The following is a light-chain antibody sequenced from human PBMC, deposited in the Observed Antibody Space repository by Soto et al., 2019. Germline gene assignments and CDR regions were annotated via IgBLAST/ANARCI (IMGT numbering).Light chain of an antibody. CDR2: ATT. V-gene: IGLV1-40*01. CDR3: QTYDVGLYRDVE. J-gene: IGLJ2*01. CDR1: RSNIGGGYD. Sequence: QSVLTQPPSVSGAPGHRVTISCTGSRSNIGGGYDVHWYQHLPGAAPKLLIFATTKRPSGVPARFSDSKSCTSASLAITGLQADHEDEYFGQTYDVGLYRDVEFGGGTKVTVL.